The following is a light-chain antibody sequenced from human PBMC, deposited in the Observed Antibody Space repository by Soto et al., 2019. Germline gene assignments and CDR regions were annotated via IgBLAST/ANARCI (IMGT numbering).Light chain of an antibody. Sequence: QSALTQPASVSGSPGQSITISCTGTTSDIGGYNCVSWYQQHPGKAPQVMIYSVTNRPSGVSNRFSGSKSGYTASLTISGLQAEDEADYYCSSCTSSSTLVFGGGTKLTVL. J-gene: IGLJ3*02. V-gene: IGLV2-14*01. CDR1: TSDIGGYNC. CDR3: SSCTSSSTLV. CDR2: SVT.